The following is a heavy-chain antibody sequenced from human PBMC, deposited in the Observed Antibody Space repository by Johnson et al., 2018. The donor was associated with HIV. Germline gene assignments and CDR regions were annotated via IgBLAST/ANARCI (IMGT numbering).Heavy chain of an antibody. Sequence: QVQLVESGGGVVQPGRSLRLSCAASGFTFSSYAMHWVRQAPGKGLEWVAVISYDGGNKYYAASVKGRFTISRDNSKNTLYLQMNSLRAEDTAVYYCARDPYGSGPYVAFDIWGQGTMVTVSS. CDR3: ARDPYGSGPYVAFDI. CDR1: GFTFSSYA. V-gene: IGHV3-30*04. D-gene: IGHD3-10*01. CDR2: ISYDGGNK. J-gene: IGHJ3*02.